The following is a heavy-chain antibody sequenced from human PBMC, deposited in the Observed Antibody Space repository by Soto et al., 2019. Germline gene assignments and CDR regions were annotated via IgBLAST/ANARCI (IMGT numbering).Heavy chain of an antibody. CDR3: ARDSRKTNDRSNYFDY. V-gene: IGHV4-39*07. J-gene: IGHJ4*02. CDR1: GGSISSSSYY. D-gene: IGHD1-1*01. CDR2: IYYSGST. Sequence: SETLSLTCTVSGGSISSSSYYWGWIRQPPGKGLEWIGSIYYSGSTYYNPSLKSRVTISVDTSKNQFSLKLSSVTAADTAVYYCARDSRKTNDRSNYFDYWGQGTLVTVSS.